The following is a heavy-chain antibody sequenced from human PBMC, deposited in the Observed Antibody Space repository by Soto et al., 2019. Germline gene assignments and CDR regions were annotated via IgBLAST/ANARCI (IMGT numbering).Heavy chain of an antibody. CDR2: IWDDGSDK. V-gene: IGHV3-33*01. CDR3: ARDPQINSDTSGYVGS. D-gene: IGHD3-22*01. J-gene: IGHJ5*02. Sequence: GGSLRLSCAASEFTFRSYGMHWVRQAPGKGLEWVAVIWDDGSDKRYADSVKGRFTVSRDNSKNTLFLQMSSLRAEDTAVYYCARDPQINSDTSGYVGSWGPGTLVTVSS. CDR1: EFTFRSYG.